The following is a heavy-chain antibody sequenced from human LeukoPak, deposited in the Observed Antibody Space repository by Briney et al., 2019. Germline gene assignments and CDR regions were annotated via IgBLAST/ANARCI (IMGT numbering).Heavy chain of an antibody. V-gene: IGHV3-23*01. CDR1: GFAFSVYA. D-gene: IGHD6-19*01. CDR2: INANSGTT. Sequence: QPGGSLRLSCTASGFAFSVYAMSWLRQPPGKGLEWVSTINANSGTTSYAASVRGRFTISRDNSKNTLYLQLNTLRADDTATYYCARPISGGLAVTADWFHPWGHGSLVVVSS. CDR3: ARPISGGLAVTADWFHP. J-gene: IGHJ5*02.